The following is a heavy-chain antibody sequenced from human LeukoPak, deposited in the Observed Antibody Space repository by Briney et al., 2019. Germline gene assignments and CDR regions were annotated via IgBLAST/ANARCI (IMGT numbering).Heavy chain of an antibody. CDR1: GFTFSSYW. Sequence: PGGSPRLSCAASGFTFSSYWMSWVRQAPGKGLEWVANIKQDGSEKYYVDSVKGRFTISRDNAKNSLYLQMNSLRAEDTAVYYCRGIQLWARTYAFDIWGQGTMVTVSS. J-gene: IGHJ3*02. D-gene: IGHD5-18*01. CDR3: RGIQLWARTYAFDI. CDR2: IKQDGSEK. V-gene: IGHV3-7*01.